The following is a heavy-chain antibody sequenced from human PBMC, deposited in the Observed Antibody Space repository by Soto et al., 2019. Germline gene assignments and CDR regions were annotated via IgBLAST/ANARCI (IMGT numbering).Heavy chain of an antibody. CDR1: GDSVSSGDSY. J-gene: IGHJ4*02. D-gene: IGHD1-26*01. CDR3: VRGGNPYHYATSGPGTFDK. CDR2: TSFSGYT. Sequence: QVQLQESGPGLVKPSQPLSLTCSVSGDSVSSGDSYWSWLRQPPGKALEWIGYTSFSGYTSYSPFLKSRVTISVDMSKSQFSLRLTSVTAADTAVYYCVRGGNPYHYATSGPGTFDKWGQGTLVSVSS. V-gene: IGHV4-30-4*01.